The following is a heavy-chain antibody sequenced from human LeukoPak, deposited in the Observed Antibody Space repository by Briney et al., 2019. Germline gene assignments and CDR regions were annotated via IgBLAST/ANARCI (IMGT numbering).Heavy chain of an antibody. D-gene: IGHD3-22*01. CDR3: ATPLPYDSSGYYHYYYYYGMDV. Sequence: ASVKVSCKASGGTFSSYAISWVRQAPGQGLEWMGGIIPIFGTANYAPKFQGRLTITADESTSTAYMELSSLSSEDTAVYYCATPLPYDSSGYYHYYYYYGMDVWGQGTTVTVSS. J-gene: IGHJ6*02. CDR1: GGTFSSYA. CDR2: IIPIFGTA. V-gene: IGHV1-69*13.